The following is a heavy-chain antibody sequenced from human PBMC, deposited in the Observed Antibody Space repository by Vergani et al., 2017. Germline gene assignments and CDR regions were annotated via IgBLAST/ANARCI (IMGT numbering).Heavy chain of an antibody. CDR3: TKGSVYYHDSAGHGYDPYTGFDL. CDR1: GITFWKFG. J-gene: IGHJ3*01. V-gene: IGHV3-9*01. CDR2: ISWNSGAV. D-gene: IGHD5-12*01. Sequence: EVDLVESGGGLAQPGGSLRLSCEASGITFWKFGMHWVRQGPGKGMEWGSVISWNSGAVDYADSVRGRFTISRDNAKNSLFLEMNSLRFEDTAVYFCTKGSVYYHDSAGHGYDPYTGFDLWGQGTVVTVSS.